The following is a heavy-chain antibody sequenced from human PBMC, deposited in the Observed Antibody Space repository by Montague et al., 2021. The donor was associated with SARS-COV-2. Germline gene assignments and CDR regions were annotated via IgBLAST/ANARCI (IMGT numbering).Heavy chain of an antibody. V-gene: IGHV2-70*01. J-gene: IGHJ3*02. CDR1: GFSLSTSGMC. CDR3: ARTHYYDSSGYHDAFDI. Sequence: PALVKPTQTLTLTCTFSGFSLSTSGMCVSWIRQPPGKALEWLAHIDWDXDKYYSTSLKTRLTISKDTSKNQVVLTMTNMDPVDTATYYCARTHYYDSSGYHDAFDIWGQGTMVTVSS. CDR2: IDWDXDK. D-gene: IGHD3-22*01.